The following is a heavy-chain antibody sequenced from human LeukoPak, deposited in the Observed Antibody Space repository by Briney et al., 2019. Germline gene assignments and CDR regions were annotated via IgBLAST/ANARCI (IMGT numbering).Heavy chain of an antibody. J-gene: IGHJ4*02. D-gene: IGHD1-26*01. CDR1: GYSISTDYY. CDR2: IYHSGST. Sequence: SEALSLTCTVSGYSISTDYYWGWIRQPPGKWLEWIGSIYHSGSTYYNPSLKSRVTISVDTSKNQFSLKLRSVTAADTALYYCARGKSRGSHIDYWGQGTLVTVSS. CDR3: ARGKSRGSHIDY. V-gene: IGHV4-38-2*02.